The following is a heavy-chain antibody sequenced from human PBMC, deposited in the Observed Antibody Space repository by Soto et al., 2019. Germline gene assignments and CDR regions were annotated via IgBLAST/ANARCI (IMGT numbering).Heavy chain of an antibody. V-gene: IGHV1-18*01. D-gene: IGHD4-17*01. CDR1: GYTFTSNG. Sequence: QVQLVQSGAEVKKPGTSVKVSCKASGYTFTSNGISWVRQPPGQGLEWMGWISTYNGNTNYAQKLQGRVTMTRDTSTSIADMELRDLRSDDTAVEYCARDGYGDYGYWGQGSLVTVSS. CDR2: ISTYNGNT. CDR3: ARDGYGDYGY. J-gene: IGHJ4*02.